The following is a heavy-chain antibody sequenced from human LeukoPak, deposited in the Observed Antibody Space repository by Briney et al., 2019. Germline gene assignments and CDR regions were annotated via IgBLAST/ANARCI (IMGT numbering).Heavy chain of an antibody. Sequence: PGGSLRLSCAASGFTFSSYAMSWVRQAPGKGLEWVSVISGSGGSTYYAVSVKGRFTISRDNSKNTLYLQMNSLRAEDTAVYYCAKDGHYDFWSGYYTNFDYWGQGTLVTVSS. D-gene: IGHD3-3*01. CDR1: GFTFSSYA. CDR2: ISGSGGST. CDR3: AKDGHYDFWSGYYTNFDY. V-gene: IGHV3-23*01. J-gene: IGHJ4*02.